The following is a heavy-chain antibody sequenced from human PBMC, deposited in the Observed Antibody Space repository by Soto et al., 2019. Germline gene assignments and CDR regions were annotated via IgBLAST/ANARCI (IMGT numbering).Heavy chain of an antibody. Sequence: GGSLRLSCAASGFTVSSNYMSWVRQAPGKGLEWVSVIYSGGSTYYAGSVKGRFTISRHNSKNTLYLQMNSLRAEDTAVYYCARMGSGYYYYLDFWGQGTLVTVSS. CDR3: ARMGSGYYYYLDF. CDR2: IYSGGST. D-gene: IGHD3-22*01. V-gene: IGHV3-53*04. J-gene: IGHJ4*02. CDR1: GFTVSSNY.